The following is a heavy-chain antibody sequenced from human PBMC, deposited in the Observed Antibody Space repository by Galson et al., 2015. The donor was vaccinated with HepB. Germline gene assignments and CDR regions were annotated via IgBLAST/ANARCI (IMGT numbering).Heavy chain of an antibody. Sequence: SLRLSCAASGFTFSDHAMHWVRQAPGKGLEWLAVISHDGSNKFYAAFVKGRFIISRDNSKNTLYLQMYSLGTEDTAVYYCARSQHYSGSGGPYGMDVWGQGTTVTVSS. CDR3: ARSQHYSGSGGPYGMDV. V-gene: IGHV3-30-3*01. CDR2: ISHDGSNK. CDR1: GFTFSDHA. D-gene: IGHD3-10*01. J-gene: IGHJ6*02.